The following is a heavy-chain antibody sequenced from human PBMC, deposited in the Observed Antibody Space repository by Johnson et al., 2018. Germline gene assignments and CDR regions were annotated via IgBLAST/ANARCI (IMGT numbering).Heavy chain of an antibody. V-gene: IGHV3-33*01. CDR1: GFIFTKYG. J-gene: IGHJ6*02. D-gene: IGHD3-3*01. CDR2: IYFDGSDK. Sequence: VQLVESGGGVVQPGGSXRLSCAASGFIFTKYGMHWVRQAPGKGLEWVANIYFDGSDKYYADSVKGRFAISRDNSRNILYLQMNSLRADETAVYYCSRDRRYYDLWSGNDYFYYGMDVWGQGTTVTVSS. CDR3: SRDRRYYDLWSGNDYFYYGMDV.